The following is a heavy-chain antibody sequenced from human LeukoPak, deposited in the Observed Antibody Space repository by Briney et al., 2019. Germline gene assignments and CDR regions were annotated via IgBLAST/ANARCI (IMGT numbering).Heavy chain of an antibody. CDR1: GYTVSSNY. J-gene: IGHJ4*02. CDR3: ARERSGWSYTFDY. V-gene: IGHV3-53*01. D-gene: IGHD6-19*01. Sequence: GGSLRLSCAASGYTVSSNYMSWVRLAPGKGLEWVSIIYSDGSTYYADSVKGRFTISRDNSKNTLYLQMNSLRAEDTAVYYCARERSGWSYTFDYWGQGTLVTVSS. CDR2: IYSDGST.